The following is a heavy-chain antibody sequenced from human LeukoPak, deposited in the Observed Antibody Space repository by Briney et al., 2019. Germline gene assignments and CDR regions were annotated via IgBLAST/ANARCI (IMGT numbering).Heavy chain of an antibody. V-gene: IGHV3-30*04. CDR1: GFTFSNYA. CDR3: ARGQFRLHSYDGSTFDY. CDR2: ISYDGRNK. J-gene: IGHJ4*02. D-gene: IGHD3-22*01. Sequence: GGSLRLSCAASGFTFSNYAMHWVRQAPGKGLEWVAVISYDGRNKQYADSAKGRFTISRDNSKNTLYLQTNSLRAEDTAVCYCARGQFRLHSYDGSTFDYWGQGTLVSVSS.